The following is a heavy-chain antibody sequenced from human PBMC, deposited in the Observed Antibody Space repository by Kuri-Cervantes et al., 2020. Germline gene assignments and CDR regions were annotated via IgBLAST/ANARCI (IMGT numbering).Heavy chain of an antibody. CDR3: ARIITEADAFDI. V-gene: IGHV4-38-2*01. CDR1: GYSISSGYY. J-gene: IGHJ3*02. CDR2: IYHSGST. Sequence: SETLSLTCAVSGYSISSGYYWGWIRQPPGKGLEWIGSIYHSGSTYYNPSLKSRVTISVDTSKNQFSLKLSSVTAADTAVYYCARIITEADAFDIWGQGTMVTVSS. D-gene: IGHD1-14*01.